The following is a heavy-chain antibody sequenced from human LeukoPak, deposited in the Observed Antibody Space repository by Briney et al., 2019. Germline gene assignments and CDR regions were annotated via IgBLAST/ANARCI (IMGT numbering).Heavy chain of an antibody. D-gene: IGHD4-11*01. V-gene: IGHV3-23*01. CDR1: GFTVSSNY. J-gene: IGHJ6*02. CDR2: ISGSGGGT. CDR3: AKDNYDVGNYYYGLDV. Sequence: PGGSLRLSCAASGFTVSSNYMTWVRQAPGKGLEWVSTISGSGGGTYYADSVKGRFTISRDNSENTLYLQMNSLRAEDTAIYYCAKDNYDVGNYYYGLDVWGQGTTVTVSS.